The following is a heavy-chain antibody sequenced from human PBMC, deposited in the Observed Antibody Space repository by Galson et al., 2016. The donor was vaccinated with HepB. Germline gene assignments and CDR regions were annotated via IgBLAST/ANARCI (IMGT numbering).Heavy chain of an antibody. V-gene: IGHV3-30*18. D-gene: IGHD3-22*01. CDR2: ISYGENHN. CDR3: AKGRERYYYDSTAFDY. CDR1: GFTFSSYG. J-gene: IGHJ4*02. Sequence: SLRLSCAASGFTFSSYGMHWVRQAPGKGLEWVAGISYGENHNVQADSVKGRFTISRDNATNTLFLQMNSLRPQDTAVYFCAKGRERYYYDSTAFDYWGQGTLVTVSS.